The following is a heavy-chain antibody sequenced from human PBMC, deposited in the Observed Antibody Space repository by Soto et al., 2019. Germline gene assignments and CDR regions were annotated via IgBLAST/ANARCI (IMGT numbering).Heavy chain of an antibody. CDR3: ARQGQWLSAFGD. J-gene: IGHJ4*02. D-gene: IGHD6-19*01. Sequence: HVQLQESGPGLVKPSQTLTLTCSVSGCSITRGDFYWNSISQHPGKGLEWIGYIHNGRITDYSPALKSRVSILVDMSNNLFSLQPTSVNAAETGVYYCARQGQWLSAFGDWGQGTLVTVSS. V-gene: IGHV4-31*03. CDR1: GCSITRGDFY. CDR2: IHNGRIT.